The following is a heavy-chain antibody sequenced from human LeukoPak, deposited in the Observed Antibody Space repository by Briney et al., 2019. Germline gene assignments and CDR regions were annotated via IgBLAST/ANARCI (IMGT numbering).Heavy chain of an antibody. Sequence: PGGSLRLSCAASGFTFSSYSMNWVRQAPGKGLEWVSYISSSSSTIYYADSVKGRFTISRDNAKNSLYLQMNSLRAEDTAVYYCARLMTTVTNSGNWFDPWGQGTLVTVSS. V-gene: IGHV3-48*01. D-gene: IGHD4-17*01. J-gene: IGHJ5*02. CDR2: ISSSSSTI. CDR3: ARLMTTVTNSGNWFDP. CDR1: GFTFSSYS.